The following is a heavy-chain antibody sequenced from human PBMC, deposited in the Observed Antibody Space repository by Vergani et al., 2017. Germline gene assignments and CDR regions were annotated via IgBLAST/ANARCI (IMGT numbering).Heavy chain of an antibody. D-gene: IGHD6-6*01. CDR3: ARATIAARRSVGYWYFDL. J-gene: IGHJ2*01. CDR2: IYSGGST. Sequence: EVQLVESGGGLVQPGGSLRLSCAASGFTVSSNYMSWVRQAPGKGLEWVSVIYSGGSTYYADSVKGRFTISRDNSKNTLYLQMNSLRAEDTAVYYCARATIAARRSVGYWYFDLWGRGTLVTVSS. V-gene: IGHV3-66*01. CDR1: GFTVSSNY.